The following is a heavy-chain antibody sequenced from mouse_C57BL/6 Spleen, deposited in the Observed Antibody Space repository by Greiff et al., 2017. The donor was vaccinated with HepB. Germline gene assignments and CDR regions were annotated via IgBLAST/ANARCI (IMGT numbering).Heavy chain of an antibody. D-gene: IGHD3-2*02. V-gene: IGHV2-9-1*01. CDR2: IWTGGGT. J-gene: IGHJ1*03. Sequence: VMLVESGPGLVAPSQSLSITCTVSGFSLTSYAISWVRQPPGKGLEWLGVIWTGGGTNYNSALKSRLSISKDNSKSQVFLKMNSLQTDDTARYYCARQLRLQSYWYFDVWGTGTTVTVSS. CDR1: GFSLTSYA. CDR3: ARQLRLQSYWYFDV.